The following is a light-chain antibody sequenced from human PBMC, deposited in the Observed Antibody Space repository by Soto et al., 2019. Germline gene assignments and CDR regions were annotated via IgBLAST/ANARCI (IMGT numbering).Light chain of an antibody. V-gene: IGKV3-20*01. J-gene: IGKJ5*01. Sequence: EIVMTQSPASLSVSPGERATLSCGASQSVNSNYLAWYQQKPGQAPRLLIYGASSRATGIPDRFSGSGSGTDFTLTISRLEPEDFAVYYCQQYGSSPSTFGQGTRLEI. CDR3: QQYGSSPST. CDR2: GAS. CDR1: QSVNSNY.